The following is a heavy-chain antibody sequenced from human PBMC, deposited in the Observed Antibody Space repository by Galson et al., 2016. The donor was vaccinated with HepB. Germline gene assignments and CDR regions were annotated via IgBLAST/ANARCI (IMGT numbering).Heavy chain of an antibody. D-gene: IGHD4-17*01. CDR2: ISPSSATI. CDR3: SRGDDDYGDSVFVGPFDV. J-gene: IGHJ3*01. V-gene: IGHV3-48*04. CDR1: DFTFSTYN. Sequence: SLRLSCAASDFTFSTYNMNWVRQAPGKGLEWISYISPSSATIYYAGSVEGRFTISRDNARNSPYLQMNSLRAEDTAVYYCSRGDDDYGDSVFVGPFDVWGQGTVVTVSS.